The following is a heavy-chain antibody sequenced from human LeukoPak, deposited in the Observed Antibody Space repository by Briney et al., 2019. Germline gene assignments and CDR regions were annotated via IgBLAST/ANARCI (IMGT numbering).Heavy chain of an antibody. D-gene: IGHD3-10*01. CDR1: GYTFTSYN. V-gene: IGHV1-8*01. Sequence: ASVKVSCKASGYTFTSYNINWVRQATGQGLEWMGWMNPNSGNTGYAQKFQGRVTMTRDTSTSTVYMELSSLRSEDTAVYYCARDLRYYYGSGSYYANDYWGQGTLVTVSS. CDR2: MNPNSGNT. J-gene: IGHJ4*02. CDR3: ARDLRYYYGSGSYYANDY.